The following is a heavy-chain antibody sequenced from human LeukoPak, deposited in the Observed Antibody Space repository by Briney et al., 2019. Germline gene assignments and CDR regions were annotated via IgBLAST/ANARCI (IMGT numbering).Heavy chain of an antibody. J-gene: IGHJ3*02. CDR1: GGSISSYY. CDR2: IYYSGST. V-gene: IGHV4-59*01. Sequence: SETLSLTCTVSGGSISSYYWSWIRQPPGKGLEWIGYIYYSGSTNYNPSLKSRVTISVGTSKNQFSLKLSSVTAADTAVYYCARDGRYFDWFSTPDAFDIWGQGTMVTVSS. CDR3: ARDGRYFDWFSTPDAFDI. D-gene: IGHD3-9*01.